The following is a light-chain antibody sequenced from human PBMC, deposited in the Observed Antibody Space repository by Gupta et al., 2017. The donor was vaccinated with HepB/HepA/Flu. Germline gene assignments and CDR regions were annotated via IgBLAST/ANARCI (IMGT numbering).Light chain of an antibody. V-gene: IGLV7-46*01. CDR2: NTN. Sequence: QAVLTQDPSLIVSPGGTVTLPCGSTTGAVTSGHFPYWLQQQPGQAPRTLIYNTNSRHSWTPARFSGSLFGGKAALTLSGAQPEDEADYYCLLSYGDTRAFGGGTKLTVL. J-gene: IGLJ3*02. CDR1: TGAVTSGHF. CDR3: LLSYGDTRA.